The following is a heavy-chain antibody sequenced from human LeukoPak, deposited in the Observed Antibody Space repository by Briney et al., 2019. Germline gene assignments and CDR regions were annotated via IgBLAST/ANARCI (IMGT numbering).Heavy chain of an antibody. J-gene: IGHJ4*02. CDR2: IIPIFGTA. Sequence: CXAXXXTFSSXAISWVRQAPGQGPEWMGGIIPIFGTANYAQKFQGRVTITADESTSTAYMELSILRSEDTAVYYCASTMGATYYFDYWGQGTLVTVSS. D-gene: IGHD1-26*01. V-gene: IGHV1-69*01. CDR3: ASTMGATYYFDY. CDR1: XXTFSSXA.